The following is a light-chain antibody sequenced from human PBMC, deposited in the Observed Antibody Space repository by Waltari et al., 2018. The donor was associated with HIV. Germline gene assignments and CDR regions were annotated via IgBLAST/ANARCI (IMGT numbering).Light chain of an antibody. CDR1: NSNIGSTY. J-gene: IGLJ3*02. CDR2: RNN. V-gene: IGLV1-47*01. Sequence: QSVLTQPPSASGTPGQRVTISCSGSNSNIGSTYVYWYQQLPGTTPKLLIYRNNQMPAGVPGRVSGSRSGTSASLAISGLRSEDEADYYCAAWDDSLSGRVFGGGTKVTVL. CDR3: AAWDDSLSGRV.